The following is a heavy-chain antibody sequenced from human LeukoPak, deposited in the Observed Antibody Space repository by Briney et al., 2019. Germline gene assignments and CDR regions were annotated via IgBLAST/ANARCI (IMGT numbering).Heavy chain of an antibody. J-gene: IGHJ4*02. CDR3: TTRRLGSYYNREYFDY. CDR2: FKTKTDGGTT. V-gene: IGHV3-15*01. CDR1: GFPFSNAW. Sequence: GGSLRLSCAASGFPFSNAWMSWVRQAPGKGLDWVGRFKTKTDGGTTDYAAPVKGRFTISRDDSKNTLYLQMNSLKTEDTAVYYCTTRRLGSYYNREYFDYWGQGTLVTVSS. D-gene: IGHD1-26*01.